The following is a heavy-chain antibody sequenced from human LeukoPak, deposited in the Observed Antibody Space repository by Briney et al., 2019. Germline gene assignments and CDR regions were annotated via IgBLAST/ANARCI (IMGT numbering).Heavy chain of an antibody. CDR2: MNPNSGNT. J-gene: IGHJ4*02. CDR1: GYTFTSYY. CDR3: ARRVRVCSSTSCYARYYFDY. V-gene: IGHV1-8*02. Sequence: GASVKVSCKASGYTFTSYYMHWVRQAPGQGLEWMGWMNPNSGNTGYAQKFQGRVTMTRNTSISTAYMELSSLRSEDTAVYYCARRVRVCSSTSCYARYYFDYWGQGTLVTVSS. D-gene: IGHD2-2*01.